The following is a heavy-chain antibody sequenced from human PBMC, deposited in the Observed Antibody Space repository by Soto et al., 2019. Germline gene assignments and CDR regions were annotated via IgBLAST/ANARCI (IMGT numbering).Heavy chain of an antibody. V-gene: IGHV3-23*01. CDR1: GFTFSSYA. CDR2: ISGSGGST. Sequence: PGGSLRLSCAASGFTFSSYAMSWVRQAPGKGLEWVSAISGSGGSTYYADSVEGRFTLSRDTSKNIIYLQMNSLRVEDTGVYYCASPGRTVAGRVYWGQGTLVTVSS. J-gene: IGHJ4*02. D-gene: IGHD6-19*01. CDR3: ASPGRTVAGRVY.